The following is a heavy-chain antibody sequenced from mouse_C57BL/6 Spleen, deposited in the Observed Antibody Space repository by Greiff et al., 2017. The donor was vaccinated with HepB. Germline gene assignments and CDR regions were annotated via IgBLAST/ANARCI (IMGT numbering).Heavy chain of an antibody. CDR1: GYTFTSYW. D-gene: IGHD1-1*01. CDR2: IYPGSGST. Sequence: QVQLQQPGAELVKPGASVKMSCKASGYTFTSYWITWVKPRPGQGLEWIGDIYPGSGSTNYNEKFKSKATLTVDASSSTAYMQLSSLTSEDSAVDYCARGLYYYGSSHWYFDVWGTGTTVTVSS. V-gene: IGHV1-55*01. CDR3: ARGLYYYGSSHWYFDV. J-gene: IGHJ1*03.